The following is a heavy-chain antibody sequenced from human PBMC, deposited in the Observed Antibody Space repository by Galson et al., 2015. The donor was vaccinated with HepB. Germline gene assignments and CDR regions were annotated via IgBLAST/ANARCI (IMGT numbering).Heavy chain of an antibody. CDR3: ARENDYFFDY. D-gene: IGHD1-1*01. J-gene: IGHJ4*02. CDR1: S. V-gene: IGHV3-48*01. Sequence: SMNWVRQAPGKGLEWVSYISSSSRTTYYVDSVKGRFTISRDIAKNSLYLQMNSLRVEDTAVYYCARENDYFFDYWGQGILVTVSS. CDR2: ISSSSRTT.